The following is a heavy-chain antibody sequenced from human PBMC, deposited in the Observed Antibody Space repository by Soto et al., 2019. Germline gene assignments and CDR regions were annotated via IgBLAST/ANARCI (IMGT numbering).Heavy chain of an antibody. CDR3: ARVNVRNYDSSGYYHYYYYGMDV. CDR2: IYYSGST. Sequence: SETLSLTCTVSGGSISSGGYYWSWIRQHPGKGLEWIGYIYYSGSTYYNPSLKSRVTISVDTSKNQFSLKLSSVTAADTAVYYCARVNVRNYDSSGYYHYYYYGMDVWGQGTTVTVSS. CDR1: GGSISSGGYY. D-gene: IGHD3-22*01. J-gene: IGHJ6*02. V-gene: IGHV4-31*03.